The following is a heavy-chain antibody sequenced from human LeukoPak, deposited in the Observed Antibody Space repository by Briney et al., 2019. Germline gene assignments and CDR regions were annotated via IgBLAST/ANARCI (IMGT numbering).Heavy chain of an antibody. CDR3: ARDIFTKSYGYGYFDY. J-gene: IGHJ4*02. Sequence: GASVKVSCKACGYTFTSYYMHWVRQAPGQGLEWMGIINPSGGSTSYAQKFQGRVTMARDTSTSTVYMELSSLRSEDTAVYYCARDIFTKSYGYGYFDYWGQGTLVTVSS. CDR2: INPSGGST. D-gene: IGHD5-18*01. V-gene: IGHV1-46*01. CDR1: GYTFTSYY.